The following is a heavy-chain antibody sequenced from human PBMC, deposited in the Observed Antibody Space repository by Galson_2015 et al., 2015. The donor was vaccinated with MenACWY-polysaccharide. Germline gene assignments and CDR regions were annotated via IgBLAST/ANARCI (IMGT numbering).Heavy chain of an antibody. CDR2: INPNSGAT. CDR3: VRGGGRYHFDY. J-gene: IGHJ4*02. CDR1: GYTFTTHY. Sequence: SVKVSCKASGYTFTTHYSHWMRQAPGQGLEWMGWINPNSGATTYAQRFQGRVMMTRDTSISTVYMELSRLKSDDTAVYYCVRGGGRYHFDYWGQGTLVTVSA. V-gene: IGHV1-2*02. D-gene: IGHD1-26*01.